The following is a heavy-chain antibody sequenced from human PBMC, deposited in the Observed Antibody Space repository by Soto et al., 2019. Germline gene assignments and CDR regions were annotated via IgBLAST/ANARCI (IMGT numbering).Heavy chain of an antibody. CDR3: ARDRCSDTSCQKEERGFDS. CDR1: GFIVSSNF. CDR2: IYSSGKT. V-gene: IGHV3-66*01. D-gene: IGHD2-2*01. J-gene: IGHJ4*02. Sequence: EVQLVESGGGLVQPGGSLRLSCAASGFIVSSNFMSWVRQAPGKGLEWVSMIYSSGKTFYADSVQGRFTISSDTSKNTLYLPMNSLRAADTAVYYCARDRCSDTSCQKEERGFDSWCQGTLVTVSS.